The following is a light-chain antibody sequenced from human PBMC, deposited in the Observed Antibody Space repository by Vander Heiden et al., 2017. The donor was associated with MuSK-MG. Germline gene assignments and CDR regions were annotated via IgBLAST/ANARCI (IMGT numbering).Light chain of an antibody. V-gene: IGKV1-39*01. Sequence: DIRMTHSPSSLSASVGDRVTITCRATESVSRYVSWYQQKPGKAPNLLIYAASSLQSGVPSRFSGSGSGTDFTLTISSPQPEDFATYYCQQSDSISWTFGQGTKVEIK. CDR2: AAS. J-gene: IGKJ1*01. CDR1: ESVSRY. CDR3: QQSDSISWT.